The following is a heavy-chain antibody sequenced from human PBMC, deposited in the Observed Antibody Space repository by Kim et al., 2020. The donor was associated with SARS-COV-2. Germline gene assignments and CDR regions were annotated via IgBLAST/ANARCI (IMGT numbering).Heavy chain of an antibody. V-gene: IGHV3-48*04. CDR1: GFTFSSYS. CDR2: ISGSSSAI. J-gene: IGHJ4*02. Sequence: GGSLRLLCAVSGFTFSSYSMSWVRQAPGKGLEWLSYISGSSSAIYYADSVKGRFTISRDNAKNSLYLQMSSLRVDDTAVYYCAGEVTTVEYWGQGTLDT. CDR3: AGEVTTVEY. D-gene: IGHD2-21*02.